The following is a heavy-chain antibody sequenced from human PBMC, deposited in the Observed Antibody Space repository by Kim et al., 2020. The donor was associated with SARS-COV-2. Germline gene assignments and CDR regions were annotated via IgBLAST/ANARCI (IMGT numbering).Heavy chain of an antibody. Sequence: ASVKVSCKASGYTFTSYAMNWVRQAPGQGLEWMGWINTNTGNPTYAQGFTGRFVFSLDTSVSTAYLQISSLKAEDTAVYYCARDLRRSGPDAFDIWGQGTMVTVSS. CDR3: ARDLRRSGPDAFDI. D-gene: IGHD3-3*01. V-gene: IGHV7-4-1*02. J-gene: IGHJ3*02. CDR1: GYTFTSYA. CDR2: INTNTGNP.